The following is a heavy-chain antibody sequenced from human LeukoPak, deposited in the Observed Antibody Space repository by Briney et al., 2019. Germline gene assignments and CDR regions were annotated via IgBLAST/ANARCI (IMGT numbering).Heavy chain of an antibody. D-gene: IGHD5-18*01. CDR3: SRRERLGYSYGRGTLDI. CDR1: GFLVSSNY. V-gene: IGHV3-66*01. J-gene: IGHJ3*02. CDR2: IDSAGTT. Sequence: PGGSLRLSCVVSGFLVSSNYMSWVRQAPGKGLEWVSLIDSAGTTYYADSVKGRFTISRDNSKNTLYLQMNNLRAVDTAVYYWSRRERLGYSYGRGTLDIWGQGTMVTVSS.